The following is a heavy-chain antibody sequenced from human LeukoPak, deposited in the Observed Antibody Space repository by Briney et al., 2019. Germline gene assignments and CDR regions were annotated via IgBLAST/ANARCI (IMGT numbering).Heavy chain of an antibody. CDR3: ARHLPRGYSYGPFDY. D-gene: IGHD5-18*01. Sequence: SETLSLTCAVYGGSFSGYYWSWLRQPPGKGLEWIGEINHSGSTNYNPSLKSRVTISVDTSKNQFSLKLSSVTAADTAVYYCARHLPRGYSYGPFDYWGQGTLGTVSS. CDR1: GGSFSGYY. J-gene: IGHJ4*02. V-gene: IGHV4-34*01. CDR2: INHSGST.